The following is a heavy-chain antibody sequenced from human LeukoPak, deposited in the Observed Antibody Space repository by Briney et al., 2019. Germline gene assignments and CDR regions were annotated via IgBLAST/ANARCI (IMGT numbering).Heavy chain of an antibody. CDR1: GFTFSSYS. D-gene: IGHD6-13*01. CDR3: ARSVATGPIAAAGIYDFDY. Sequence: KPGGSLRLSCAASGFTFSSYSMNWVRQAPGKGLEWFSSISSSSSYIYYADSVKGRFTISRNNAKNSLYLQMNSLRAEDTAVYYCARSVATGPIAAAGIYDFDYWGQGTLVTVSS. V-gene: IGHV3-21*01. J-gene: IGHJ4*02. CDR2: ISSSSSYI.